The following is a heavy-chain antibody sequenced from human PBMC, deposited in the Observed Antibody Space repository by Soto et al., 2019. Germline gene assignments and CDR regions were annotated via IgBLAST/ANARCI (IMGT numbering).Heavy chain of an antibody. V-gene: IGHV4-30-4*01. J-gene: IGHJ4*02. CDR2: IYYSGST. CDR1: GGSISSGDYY. D-gene: IGHD4-4*01. Sequence: SETLSLTCTVSGGSISSGDYYWSWIRQPPGKGLEWIGYIYYSGSTYYNPSLKSRVTISVDTSKNQLSLKLSSVTAADTAVYYCARDPRMTTGTPFDYWGQGTLVTVSS. CDR3: ARDPRMTTGTPFDY.